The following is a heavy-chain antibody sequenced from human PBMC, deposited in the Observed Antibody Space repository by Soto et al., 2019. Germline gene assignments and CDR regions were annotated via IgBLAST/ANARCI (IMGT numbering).Heavy chain of an antibody. D-gene: IGHD3-22*01. CDR1: GGSISSGDYY. CDR2: IYYSGST. J-gene: IGHJ2*01. Sequence: QVQLQESGPGLVKPSQTLSLTCTVSGGSISSGDYYWSWIRQPPGKGLEWIGYIYYSGSTYYNPSLNSRVTTFVDTYTTQFFLKRSSVTAADTAVYYCAREAAMIVVVLPYWSFDLWGRGTLVTVSS. CDR3: AREAAMIVVVLPYWSFDL. V-gene: IGHV4-30-4*01.